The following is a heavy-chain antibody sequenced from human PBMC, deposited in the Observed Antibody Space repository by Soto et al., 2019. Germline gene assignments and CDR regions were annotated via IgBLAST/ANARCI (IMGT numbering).Heavy chain of an antibody. CDR1: GDSVSSNSAA. D-gene: IGHD6-19*01. CDR2: TYYRSKWYN. J-gene: IGHJ4*02. CDR3: AREKDSSGWYKGSSYFDY. Sequence: PSQTLSLTCAISGDSVSSNSAAWNWIRQSPSRGLEWLGRTYYRSKWYNDYAVSVKSRITINPDTSKNQFSLQLNSVTPEDTAVYYCAREKDSSGWYKGSSYFDYWGQGTLVTVSS. V-gene: IGHV6-1*01.